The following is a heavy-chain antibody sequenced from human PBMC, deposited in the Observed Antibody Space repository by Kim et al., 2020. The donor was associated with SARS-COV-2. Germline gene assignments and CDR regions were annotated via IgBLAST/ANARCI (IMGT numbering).Heavy chain of an antibody. J-gene: IGHJ5*02. V-gene: IGHV3-23*01. CDR3: ARRLWFGSARWFDT. Sequence: GGSLRLSCAASGFTFSSYAMSWVRQAPGKGLEWVSAISGSGGSTYYADSVKGRFTISRDNSKNTLYLQMNSLRAEDTAVYYCARRLWFGSARWFDTWGQGTLVTVSS. CDR1: GFTFSSYA. D-gene: IGHD3-10*01. CDR2: ISGSGGST.